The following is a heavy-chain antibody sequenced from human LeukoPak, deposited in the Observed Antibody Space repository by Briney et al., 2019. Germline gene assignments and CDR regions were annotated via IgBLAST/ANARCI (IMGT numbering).Heavy chain of an antibody. CDR1: GGSISSSSYY. Sequence: SETLSLTCTVTGGSISSSSYYWGWIRQPPGKGLEWIGSIYYSGSTYYNPSLKSRVTISVDTSKNQFSLKLASVTAADTAIYYCAKGAGGFSYYNWFDPWGQGTLVTVSS. V-gene: IGHV4-39*07. CDR3: AKGAGGFSYYNWFDP. CDR2: IYYSGST. D-gene: IGHD5-18*01. J-gene: IGHJ5*02.